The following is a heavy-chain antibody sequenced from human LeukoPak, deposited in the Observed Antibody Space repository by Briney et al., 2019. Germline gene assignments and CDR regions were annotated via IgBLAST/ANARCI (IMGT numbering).Heavy chain of an antibody. J-gene: IGHJ3*02. CDR3: ASRITMIVEDAFDI. D-gene: IGHD3-22*01. Sequence: SETLSLTCTVSGGPISSYYWSWIRQPPGKGLEWIGYIYYSGSTNYNPSLKSRVTISVDTSKNQFSLKLSSVTAADTAVYYCASRITMIVEDAFDIWGQGTMVTVSS. V-gene: IGHV4-59*01. CDR1: GGPISSYY. CDR2: IYYSGST.